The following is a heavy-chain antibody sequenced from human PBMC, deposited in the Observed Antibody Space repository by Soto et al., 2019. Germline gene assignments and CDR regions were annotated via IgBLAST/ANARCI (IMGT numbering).Heavy chain of an antibody. Sequence: WGFLRLSCAASGLTFRSYGMSWVRQAPGKGLEWVSSIGGSGGTTKYANSVRGRFTISRDNSKNTLYLQINSLSAEDTAIYYCAKSSTGWYNFDYWGQGTLVTVSS. J-gene: IGHJ4*02. CDR2: IGGSGGTT. CDR1: GLTFRSYG. D-gene: IGHD6-19*01. V-gene: IGHV3-23*01. CDR3: AKSSTGWYNFDY.